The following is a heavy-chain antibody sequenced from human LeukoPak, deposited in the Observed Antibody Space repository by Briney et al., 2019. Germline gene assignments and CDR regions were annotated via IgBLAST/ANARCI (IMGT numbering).Heavy chain of an antibody. V-gene: IGHV3-74*01. Sequence: PGGSLRLSCAASGFTFSSYWMHWVRQAPGKGLVWVSRINSDGSSTSYADSVKGRFTISRDNAKNTLYLQMNSLRAEDTAVYYCARAGVAVAGTGENYYYYYMDVWGKGTTVTISS. CDR3: ARAGVAVAGTGENYYYYYMDV. CDR2: INSDGSST. D-gene: IGHD6-19*01. CDR1: GFTFSSYW. J-gene: IGHJ6*03.